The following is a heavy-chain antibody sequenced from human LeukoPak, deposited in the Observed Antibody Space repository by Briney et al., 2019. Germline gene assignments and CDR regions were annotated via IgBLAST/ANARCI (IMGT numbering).Heavy chain of an antibody. D-gene: IGHD3-10*01. CDR2: ISGSGGST. CDR3: AKDLITYYYGSGSPRPVDY. J-gene: IGHJ4*02. Sequence: HPWRSLRLSCAASGFTFSSYAISWVRQAPGKGLDLVSAISGSGGSTYYADSVKGRFTIFRDNSKNTLYLQMNSLRAEDTAVYYCAKDLITYYYGSGSPRPVDYWGQGTLVTVSS. CDR1: GFTFSSYA. V-gene: IGHV3-23*01.